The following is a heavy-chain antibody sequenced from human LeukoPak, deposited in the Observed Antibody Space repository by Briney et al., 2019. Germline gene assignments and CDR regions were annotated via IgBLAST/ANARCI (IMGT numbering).Heavy chain of an antibody. D-gene: IGHD4-23*01. CDR2: IYYSGST. CDR1: GGSISSISSNNYH. J-gene: IGHJ6*02. Sequence: SETLSLTCIVSGGSISSISSNNYHWGWIRQPLGEGLEWIGSIYYSGSTYYNPSLKSRVTISVDTSKNQFSLKLSSVTAADTALYYCAREMGVVTAHGIDVWGQGTTVTVSS. CDR3: AREMGVVTAHGIDV. V-gene: IGHV4-39*02.